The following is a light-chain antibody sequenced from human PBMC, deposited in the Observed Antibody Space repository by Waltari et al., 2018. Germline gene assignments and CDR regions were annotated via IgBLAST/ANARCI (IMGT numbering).Light chain of an antibody. CDR2: ADS. J-gene: IGLJ1*01. CDR1: LLGSNW. V-gene: IGLV3-1*01. CDR3: QTWDSNIFV. Sequence: SFELTQPPSVSVSPGHTASIACSGELLGSNWTSWYQQKAGQSPVLVIYADSERPSGVPGRFSAARSGDTVTLNISGTQDLDEADYYCQTWDSNIFVFGPGTKVTVL.